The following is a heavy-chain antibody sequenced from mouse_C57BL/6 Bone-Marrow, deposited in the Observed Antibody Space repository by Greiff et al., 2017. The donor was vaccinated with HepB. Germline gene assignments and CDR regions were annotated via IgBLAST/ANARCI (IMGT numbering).Heavy chain of an antibody. CDR1: GYTFTSYW. D-gene: IGHD1-3*01. CDR3: ARDNYYYFDY. CDR2: IDPSDSYT. J-gene: IGHJ2*01. V-gene: IGHV1-50*01. Sequence: QVQLQQPGAELVKPGASVKLSCKASGYTFTSYWMQWVKQRPGQGLEWIGEIDPSDSYTNYNQKFKGKATLTVDTSSSTAYMQLSSLTSEDSAVYYCARDNYYYFDYWGQGTTLTVSS.